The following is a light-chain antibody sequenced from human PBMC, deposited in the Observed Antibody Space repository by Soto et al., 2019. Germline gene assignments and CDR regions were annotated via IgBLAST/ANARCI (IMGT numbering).Light chain of an antibody. CDR2: GAS. V-gene: IGKV3-15*01. Sequence: EIVLTQSPGTLSLSPGERATLSCRASQSVSSTYLAWYQLKPGQAPRLLIYGASSRATGIPARFSGSGSGTEFTLTISSLQSEDFAVYYCQQYNNWLITFGQGTRLEIK. J-gene: IGKJ5*01. CDR1: QSVSSTY. CDR3: QQYNNWLIT.